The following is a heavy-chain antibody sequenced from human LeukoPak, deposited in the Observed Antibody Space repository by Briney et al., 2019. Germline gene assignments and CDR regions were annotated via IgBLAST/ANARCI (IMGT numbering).Heavy chain of an antibody. D-gene: IGHD3-16*01. CDR2: IYYSGST. CDR1: GGSISSYY. J-gene: IGHJ6*02. CDR3: AKDVTSYYYYYYGMDV. Sequence: SETLSLTCTVSGGSISSYYWSWIRQPPGKGLEWIGYIYYSGSTNYNPSLKSRVTISVDTSKNQFSLKLSSVTAADTAVYYCAKDVTSYYYYYYGMDVWGQGTTVTVSS. V-gene: IGHV4-59*01.